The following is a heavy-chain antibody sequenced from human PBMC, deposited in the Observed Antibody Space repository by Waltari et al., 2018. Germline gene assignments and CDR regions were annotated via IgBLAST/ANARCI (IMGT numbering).Heavy chain of an antibody. Sequence: EVQLVESGGGLVKPGGSLRLSCAASGFTFSSYSMNWVRQAPGKGLEWVSSISSSSSYIYYADSVKARFTISRDNAKNSLYLQMNSLRAEDTAVYYCARDRGGVKLGIGDYWGQGTLVTVSS. CDR3: ARDRGGVKLGIGDY. J-gene: IGHJ4*02. D-gene: IGHD7-27*01. V-gene: IGHV3-21*01. CDR2: ISSSSSYI. CDR1: GFTFSSYS.